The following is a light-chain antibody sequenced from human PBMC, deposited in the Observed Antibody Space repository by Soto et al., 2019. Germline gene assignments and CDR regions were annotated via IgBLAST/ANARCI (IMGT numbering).Light chain of an antibody. CDR2: AAS. CDR1: QSSSSY. V-gene: IGKV1-39*01. CDR3: QQSYSTSIT. Sequence: DIQMTQSPSSLSASVGDRVTITCRASQSSSSYLNWYQQKPGKAPKLLIYAASSLQSGVPSRFSGSGSGTDFTPTISSLQPEDFATYYCQQSYSTSITFGQGTRLEIK. J-gene: IGKJ5*01.